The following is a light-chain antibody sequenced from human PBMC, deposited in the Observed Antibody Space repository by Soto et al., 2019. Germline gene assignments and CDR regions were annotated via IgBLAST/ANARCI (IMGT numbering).Light chain of an antibody. J-gene: IGLJ2*01. Sequence: QSVLTQPRSVSGSPGQSVTISCTGTSSDVGGYNYVSWYQQHPGKAPKLMIYDVTKRPSGVPDRFSGSKSGNTASLTISGLQAEDEADYFCCSYAGNYIWVFGGGTKVTV. CDR1: SSDVGGYNY. CDR3: CSYAGNYIWV. V-gene: IGLV2-11*01. CDR2: DVT.